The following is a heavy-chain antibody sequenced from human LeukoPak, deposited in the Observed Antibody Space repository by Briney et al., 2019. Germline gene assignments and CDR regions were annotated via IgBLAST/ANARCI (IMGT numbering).Heavy chain of an antibody. CDR2: IYPDEPKI. CDR3: ARTFGESPLNYYYGMDV. D-gene: IGHD3-10*01. J-gene: IGHJ6*02. Sequence: GESLKISCKGSGYSFTSFWISWVRQKPGKGLAWMGIIYPDEPKITYSPSFQGQVTISADKSISTAYLQWNSLKASDTAMYYCARTFGESPLNYYYGMDVWSQGTTVTVSS. V-gene: IGHV5-51*01. CDR1: GYSFTSFW.